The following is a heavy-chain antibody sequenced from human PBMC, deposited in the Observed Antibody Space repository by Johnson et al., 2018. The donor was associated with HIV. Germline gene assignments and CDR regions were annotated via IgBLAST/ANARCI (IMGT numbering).Heavy chain of an antibody. CDR1: GFTFSSFW. V-gene: IGHV3-7*01. CDR2: INVDGSQT. J-gene: IGHJ3*02. Sequence: MQLVESGGGLVQPGGSLGLSCAASGFTFSSFWMTWVRQAPGKGLEWVANINVDGSQTFYLDSVQGRFTISRDNVNNSVSLLLNSLRVEYTAVYFCARAHLIFPKNAFDIWGRGTMVTVSS. CDR3: ARAHLIFPKNAFDI. D-gene: IGHD3-3*02.